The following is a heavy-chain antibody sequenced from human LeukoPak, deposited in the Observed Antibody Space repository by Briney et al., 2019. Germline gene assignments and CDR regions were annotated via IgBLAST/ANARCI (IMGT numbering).Heavy chain of an antibody. Sequence: PSETLSLTCTVSGGSFSSYYWSWIRQPPGKGLEWIGYIYYSGSTNYNPSLKSRVTISVDTSKNQSSLKLCSVTAADTAVYYCARVVSEGYDILTDYPSGGYYGMDVWGQGTTVTVSS. CDR2: IYYSGST. CDR1: GGSFSSYY. D-gene: IGHD3-9*01. J-gene: IGHJ6*02. V-gene: IGHV4-59*12. CDR3: ARVVSEGYDILTDYPSGGYYGMDV.